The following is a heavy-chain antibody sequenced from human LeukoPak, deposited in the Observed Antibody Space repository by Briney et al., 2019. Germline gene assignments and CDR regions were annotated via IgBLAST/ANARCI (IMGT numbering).Heavy chain of an antibody. CDR3: ARNGEMATPYTLDY. CDR2: IYYSGST. D-gene: IGHD5-24*01. Sequence: PSETLSLTCTVSGGSISSSSYYWGWIRQPPGKGLEWIGSIYYSGSTYYNPSLKSRVTISVDTSKTQFSLKLSSVTAADTAVYYCARNGEMATPYTLDYWGRGTLVTVSS. J-gene: IGHJ4*02. CDR1: GGSISSSSYY. V-gene: IGHV4-39*07.